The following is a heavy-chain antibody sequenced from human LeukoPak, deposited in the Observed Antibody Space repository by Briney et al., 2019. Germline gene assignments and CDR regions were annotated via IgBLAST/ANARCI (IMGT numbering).Heavy chain of an antibody. J-gene: IGHJ4*02. CDR1: GFSFSTYW. V-gene: IGHV3-7*01. CDR2: IKQDGSEN. D-gene: IGHD6-13*01. CDR3: ATDLGSSRPNF. Sequence: GGSLRLSCAASGFSFSTYWMTWVRQAPGKGLEWVANIKQDGSENYYVDSARGRFTISRDNAKNSLYLQMNSLTAEDTAVYYCATDLGSSRPNFWGQGILVTVST.